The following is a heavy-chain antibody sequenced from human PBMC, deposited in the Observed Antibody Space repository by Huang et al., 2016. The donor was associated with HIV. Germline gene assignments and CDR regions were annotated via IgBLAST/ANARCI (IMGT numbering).Heavy chain of an antibody. J-gene: IGHJ3*02. V-gene: IGHV4-39*01. CDR3: ASGEYGKNAYDI. CDR2: FYYSGDA. CDR1: GGSITRSNHY. Sequence: QLHLQQSGPGLVRPSEPLSLICTVSGGSITRSNHYWGWIRQTPGKGLEWIGNFYYSGDADYTPSRTNRVSISIDTSKSQFSLRLSSVIATDTAVYYCASGEYGKNAYDIWGQGTVVTVSA. D-gene: IGHD2-2*01.